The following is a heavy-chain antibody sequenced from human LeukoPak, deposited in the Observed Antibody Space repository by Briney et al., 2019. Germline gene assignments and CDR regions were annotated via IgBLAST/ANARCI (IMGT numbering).Heavy chain of an antibody. Sequence: GGSLRLSCAASGFTFSSYGMHWVRQAPGKGLEWVAVISYDGSNKYYADSVKGRFTISRDNSKNTLYLQMNSLRAEDTAVYYCAKSLWFGELLWAAFDYWGQGTLVTVSS. CDR3: AKSLWFGELLWAAFDY. V-gene: IGHV3-30*18. CDR1: GFTFSSYG. CDR2: ISYDGSNK. J-gene: IGHJ4*02. D-gene: IGHD3-10*01.